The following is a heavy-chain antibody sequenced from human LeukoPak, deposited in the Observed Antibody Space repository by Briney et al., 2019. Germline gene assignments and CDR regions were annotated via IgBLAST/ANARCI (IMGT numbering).Heavy chain of an antibody. CDR2: IYYSGST. CDR1: GGSISSGGYY. CDR3: AGGSTRRYYYDSSGLY. D-gene: IGHD3-22*01. V-gene: IGHV4-31*03. Sequence: PSETLSLTCTVSGGSISSGGYYWSWIRQHPGKGLEWIGYIYYSGSTYYNPSLKSRVTISVDTSKNQFSLKLSSVTAADTAVYYCAGGSTRRYYYDSSGLYWGQGTLVTVSS. J-gene: IGHJ4*02.